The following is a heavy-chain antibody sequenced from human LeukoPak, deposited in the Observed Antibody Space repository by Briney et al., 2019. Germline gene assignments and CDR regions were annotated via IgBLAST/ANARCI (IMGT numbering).Heavy chain of an antibody. V-gene: IGHV3-21*01. CDR3: ARGDSGSYYFDY. D-gene: IGHD1-26*01. Sequence: GGSLRLSCAASGFNFSSYSMNWVRQAPGKGLEWVSSISSSSSYIYYADSVKGRFTISRDNAKNSLYLQMNSLRAEDTAVYYCARGDSGSYYFDYWGQGTLVTVSS. J-gene: IGHJ4*02. CDR2: ISSSSSYI. CDR1: GFNFSSYS.